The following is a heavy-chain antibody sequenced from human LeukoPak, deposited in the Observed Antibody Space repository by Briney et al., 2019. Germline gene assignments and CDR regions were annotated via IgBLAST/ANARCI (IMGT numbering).Heavy chain of an antibody. V-gene: IGHV3-23*01. D-gene: IGHD3-10*01. Sequence: GGSLRLSCAASGFTFSSYAMTWVRQAPGKGLEWVSSISSSGGSTYYADSVKGRFTISRDNSKNTLYLQMNSLRAEDTAVYYCFQPTNYFDSGSPPFDYWGQGTLVTVSS. CDR1: GFTFSSYA. J-gene: IGHJ4*02. CDR3: FQPTNYFDSGSPPFDY. CDR2: ISSSGGST.